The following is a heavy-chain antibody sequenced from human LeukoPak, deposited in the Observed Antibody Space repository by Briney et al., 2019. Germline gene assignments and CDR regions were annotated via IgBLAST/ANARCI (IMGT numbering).Heavy chain of an antibody. Sequence: AASVKVSCKASGGTFSSYAISWVRQAPGQGLEWMGRIIPIFGTANYAQKFQGRVTITTDESTSTAYMELSSLRSEDTAVYYCARDERYYDSSGYYPYYWGQGTLVTVSS. V-gene: IGHV1-69*05. CDR3: ARDERYYDSSGYYPYY. J-gene: IGHJ4*02. D-gene: IGHD3-22*01. CDR1: GGTFSSYA. CDR2: IIPIFGTA.